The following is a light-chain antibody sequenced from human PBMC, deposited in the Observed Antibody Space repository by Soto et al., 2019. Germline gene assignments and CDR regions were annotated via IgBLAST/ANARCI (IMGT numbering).Light chain of an antibody. CDR3: QQPLT. CDR1: QSVSSY. Sequence: EIVLTQSPATLSLSPGERATLSRRASQSVSSYLAWYQQKSGQAPRLLIYDASNRATGIPARFSGSGSGTDFTLTISSLEPEDFAVYYCQQPLTFGGGTKVDIK. J-gene: IGKJ4*01. CDR2: DAS. V-gene: IGKV3-11*01.